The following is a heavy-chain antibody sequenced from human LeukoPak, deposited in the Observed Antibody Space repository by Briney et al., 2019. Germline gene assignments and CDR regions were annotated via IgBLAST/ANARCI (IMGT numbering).Heavy chain of an antibody. Sequence: SGTLSLTCAVSGGSISSYYWSWIRQPPGKGLEWIGYIYYSGSTNYNPSLKSRVTISVDTSKNQFSLKLSSVTAADTAVYYCASLSPTYYYDSSEVGYFDLWGRGTLVTVSS. D-gene: IGHD3-22*01. V-gene: IGHV4-59*01. CDR3: ASLSPTYYYDSSEVGYFDL. CDR1: GGSISSYY. J-gene: IGHJ2*01. CDR2: IYYSGST.